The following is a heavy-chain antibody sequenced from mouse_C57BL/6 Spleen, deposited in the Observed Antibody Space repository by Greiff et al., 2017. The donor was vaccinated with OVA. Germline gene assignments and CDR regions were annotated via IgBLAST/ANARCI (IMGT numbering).Heavy chain of an antibody. V-gene: IGHV1-55*01. Sequence: QVQLQQPGAELVKPGASVKMSCKASGYTFTSYWITWVKQRPGQGLEWIGDIYPGSGSTNYNEKFKSKATLTVYTSSSTAYMQLSSLTSEDSAVYYCARDYYGSSRDYWGQGTTLTVSS. J-gene: IGHJ2*01. D-gene: IGHD1-1*01. CDR1: GYTFTSYW. CDR3: ARDYYGSSRDY. CDR2: IYPGSGST.